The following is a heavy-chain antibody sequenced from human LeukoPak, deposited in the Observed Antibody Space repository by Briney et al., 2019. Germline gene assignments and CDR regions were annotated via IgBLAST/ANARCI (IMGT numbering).Heavy chain of an antibody. J-gene: IGHJ4*02. CDR2: ISDSGIST. CDR3: AKDPHITSCSTCSSL. V-gene: IGHV3-23*01. D-gene: IGHD2-2*01. CDR1: GFTFNSYA. Sequence: PGGSLRLSCAASGFTFNSYAMSWVRQAPGKGLDWVSVISDSGISTYYTDSVKGRFTISRDNTRNTLYLEMNSLRAEDTAVYYCAKDPHITSCSTCSSLWGQGTLVTVSS.